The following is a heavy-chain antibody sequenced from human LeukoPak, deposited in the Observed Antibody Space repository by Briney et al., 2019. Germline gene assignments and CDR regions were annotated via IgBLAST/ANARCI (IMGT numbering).Heavy chain of an antibody. D-gene: IGHD3-10*01. CDR1: GFTFSSFP. Sequence: GRSLRLSCAASGFTFSSFPMHWVRQAPGKGLEWVVVLSPDGSVENYADSVKGRFTISRDNSKNTVYLQMNSLRTEDTAVYYCARASITSTYYHYYMDVWGKGTTVTVSS. J-gene: IGHJ6*03. CDR3: ARASITSTYYHYYMDV. CDR2: LSPDGSVE. V-gene: IGHV3-30*01.